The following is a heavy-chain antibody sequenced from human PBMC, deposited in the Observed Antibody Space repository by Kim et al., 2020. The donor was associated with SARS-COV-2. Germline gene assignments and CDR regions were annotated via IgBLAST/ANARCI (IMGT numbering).Heavy chain of an antibody. Sequence: GGSLRLSCAASGFTFSSYSMNWVRQAPGKGLEWVASISSSGNINYYASVKGRFTISRDNAKNSLYLQMNSLRAEDTAVYYCASSIVAKSSIAYYYYGMDVWGQGTTVTVSS. J-gene: IGHJ6*02. D-gene: IGHD5-12*01. V-gene: IGHV3-21*01. CDR1: GFTFSSYS. CDR2: ISSSGNI. CDR3: ASSIVAKSSIAYYYYGMDV.